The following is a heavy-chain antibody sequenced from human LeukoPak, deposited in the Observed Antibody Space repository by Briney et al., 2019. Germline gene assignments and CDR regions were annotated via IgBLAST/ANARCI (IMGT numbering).Heavy chain of an antibody. D-gene: IGHD6-6*01. Sequence: ASEKVSCKASGYTFTSYDINWVRQATRQGLGLMGWMNPNSGNTGYAQQFQGRVTMTRNTSISIAYMELSSLRSEDTAVFYGARHEYSSSWGYYYYYMDVWGKGTTVTVSS. CDR2: MNPNSGNT. J-gene: IGHJ6*03. V-gene: IGHV1-8*01. CDR1: GYTFTSYD. CDR3: ARHEYSSSWGYYYYYMDV.